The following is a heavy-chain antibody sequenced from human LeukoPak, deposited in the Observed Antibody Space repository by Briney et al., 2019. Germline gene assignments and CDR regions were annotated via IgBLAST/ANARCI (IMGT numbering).Heavy chain of an antibody. J-gene: IGHJ4*02. CDR1: GFTFSSYW. D-gene: IGHD5-18*01. V-gene: IGHV3-7*01. CDR3: ARDLAYSRLDY. CDR2: INPDGNKK. Sequence: GGSLRLSCAASGFTFSSYWMSWVRQAPGKGLEWVASINPDGNKKYSADSVKGRFTISRDSAENSLYLQMNSLRVEDTAFYYCARDLAYSRLDYWGQGMLVTVSS.